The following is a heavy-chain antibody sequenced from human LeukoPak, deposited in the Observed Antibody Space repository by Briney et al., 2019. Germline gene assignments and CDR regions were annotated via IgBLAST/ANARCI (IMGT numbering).Heavy chain of an antibody. CDR1: GGSISSHY. V-gene: IGHV4-59*11. CDR3: ARVGMYSSSWLDPRNYYYYYMDV. J-gene: IGHJ6*03. Sequence: SETLSLTCTVSGGSISSHYWSWIRQPPGKGLEWIGYIYYSGSTNYNPSLKSRVTISVDTSKNQFSLKLSSVTAADTAVYYCARVGMYSSSWLDPRNYYYYYMDVWGKGTTVIVSS. D-gene: IGHD6-13*01. CDR2: IYYSGST.